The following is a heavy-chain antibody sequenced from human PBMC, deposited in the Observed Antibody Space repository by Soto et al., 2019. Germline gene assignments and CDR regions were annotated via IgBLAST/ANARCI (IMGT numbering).Heavy chain of an antibody. D-gene: IGHD3-10*01. Sequence: PGGSLRLSCAASGFTFSNYAMSWVRQAPGKGLEWVSAISGSGGNTYYADSVKGRFSISRDNSKNTLDLQMNGLRAEDTAVYYCAKDFQYAMVREPRFDYWGQGTLVTVSS. J-gene: IGHJ4*02. CDR2: ISGSGGNT. CDR3: AKDFQYAMVREPRFDY. V-gene: IGHV3-23*01. CDR1: GFTFSNYA.